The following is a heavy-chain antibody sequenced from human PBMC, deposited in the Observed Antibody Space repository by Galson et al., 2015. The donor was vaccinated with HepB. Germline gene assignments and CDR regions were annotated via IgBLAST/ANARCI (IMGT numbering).Heavy chain of an antibody. CDR3: AKDLPYYDFGSGYYDY. D-gene: IGHD3-3*01. Sequence: SLRLSCAASGFTFSSYAMSWVRQAPGKGLEWVSAISGSGGSTYYADSVKGRFTISRDNSKNTLYLQMNSLSAEDTAVSYCAKDLPYYDFGSGYYDYWGQGTLVTVSS. V-gene: IGHV3-23*01. J-gene: IGHJ4*02. CDR2: ISGSGGST. CDR1: GFTFSSYA.